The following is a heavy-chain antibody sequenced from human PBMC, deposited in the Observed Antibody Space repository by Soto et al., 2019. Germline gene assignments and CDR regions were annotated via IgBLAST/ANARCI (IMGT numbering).Heavy chain of an antibody. J-gene: IGHJ4*02. V-gene: IGHV3-74*01. CDR2: IKGDGTRT. D-gene: IGHD2-21*01. CDR1: GFTFSSYW. CDR3: ARGTRTSIDMVDY. Sequence: EVQLVESGGALVQPGGSLRLSCAASGFTFSSYWMHWVRHGPGKGLVWVSRIKGDGTRTNYADSVRGRFTVSRDNAKNTLYLQINSLTAEDTAVYYCARGTRTSIDMVDYWGQGTLVTVSS.